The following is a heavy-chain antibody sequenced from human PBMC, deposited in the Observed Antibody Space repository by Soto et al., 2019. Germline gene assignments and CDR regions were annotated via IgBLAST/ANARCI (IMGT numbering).Heavy chain of an antibody. D-gene: IGHD1-26*01. Sequence: QVYLQESGPGLVKSSETLSLTCSMSDVSITNFFWSWIRQPPGKGLEWLGYVDDSGSTSRNPSVKSRVTITIDTSKKQFSLSLTSLTAADTAVYYCARGGWEPDAFDMWGQGTTVVVSS. CDR1: DVSITNFF. V-gene: IGHV4-59*08. CDR2: VDDSGST. CDR3: ARGGWEPDAFDM. J-gene: IGHJ3*02.